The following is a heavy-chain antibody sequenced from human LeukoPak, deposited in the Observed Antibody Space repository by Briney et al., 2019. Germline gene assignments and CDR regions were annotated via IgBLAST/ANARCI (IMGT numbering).Heavy chain of an antibody. Sequence: PGGSLRLSCAASGFTFSSYGIHWVRQAPGKGLEWVAVISFDGTNQNYADSVKGRFTISRDNSKNTVYLQMNSLRAEDTAIYYCAKNFYSKMDRRGHNYYVMDVCGQGTTLTVSS. V-gene: IGHV3-30*18. CDR2: ISFDGTNQ. D-gene: IGHD1-26*01. CDR1: GFTFSSYG. J-gene: IGHJ6*02. CDR3: AKNFYSKMDRRGHNYYVMDV.